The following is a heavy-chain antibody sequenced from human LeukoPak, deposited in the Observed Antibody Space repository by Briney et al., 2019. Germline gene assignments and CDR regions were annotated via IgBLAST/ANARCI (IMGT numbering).Heavy chain of an antibody. Sequence: ASVKVSCKASGYTFTNYAIHWVRQAPGQRLEWMGWINAGNGNTEYSQNLQDRVTITRDTSASTAYMELSSLRSEDTAVYYCARDQCTNGLCYMGTFDYWGQGTLVTVSS. CDR1: GYTFTNYA. V-gene: IGHV1-3*01. D-gene: IGHD2-8*01. CDR2: INAGNGNT. J-gene: IGHJ4*02. CDR3: ARDQCTNGLCYMGTFDY.